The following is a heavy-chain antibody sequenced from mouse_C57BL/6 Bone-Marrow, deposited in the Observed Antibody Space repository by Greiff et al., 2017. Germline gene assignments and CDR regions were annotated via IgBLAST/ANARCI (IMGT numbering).Heavy chain of an antibody. CDR2: IYPGSGSP. J-gene: IGHJ4*01. V-gene: IGHV1-55*01. CDR1: GYTFSSYW. CDR3: AREGTTVVAYYAMNY. D-gene: IGHD1-1*01. Sequence: VLLQVPGAELVKLGASVRMSCQASGYTFSSYWTTWVKQRPGQGLAWTGDIYPGSGSPTYNAKVKSKAKQPVGPCYRTAYMQLISLTSEDSAVYYWAREGTTVVAYYAMNYMYLGASVTVT.